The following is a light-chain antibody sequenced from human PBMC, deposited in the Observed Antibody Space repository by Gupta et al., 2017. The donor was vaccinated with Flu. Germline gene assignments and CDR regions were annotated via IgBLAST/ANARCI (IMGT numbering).Light chain of an antibody. CDR1: KIGTKS. CDR2: DDS. V-gene: IGLV3-21*02. J-gene: IGLJ3*02. CDR3: QVGDTSSDHRV. Sequence: GQTARIPCGGNKIGTKSENWYQQNPGQAPVVVVHDDSDRTSGIPERFSGSNYGNTATLTISRVEAGDEADYYCQVGDTSSDHRVLGGGTKLTVL.